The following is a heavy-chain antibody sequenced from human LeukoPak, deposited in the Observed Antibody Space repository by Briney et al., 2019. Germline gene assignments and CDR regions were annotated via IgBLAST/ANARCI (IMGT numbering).Heavy chain of an antibody. CDR2: ISSSSTTI. V-gene: IGHV3-48*01. Sequence: GGSLRLSCVASGFIFSDYNMNWVRQAPGKGLEWVSYISSSSTTIYYADSVKGRFTISRDNAKKSVYLRMNSLRAEDTAVFYCAFSGTYGVYWGQGTLVTVSS. D-gene: IGHD1-26*01. CDR3: AFSGTYGVY. J-gene: IGHJ4*02. CDR1: GFIFSDYN.